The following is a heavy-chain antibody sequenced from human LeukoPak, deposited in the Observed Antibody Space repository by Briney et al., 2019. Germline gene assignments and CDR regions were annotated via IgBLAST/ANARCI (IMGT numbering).Heavy chain of an antibody. CDR1: GFTFSSYW. CDR3: AKDKVVVTEGYAFDI. V-gene: IGHV3-7*03. CDR2: IKQDGSEK. D-gene: IGHD3-22*01. Sequence: PGGSLRLSCAASGFTFSSYWMSWVRQAPGKGLEWVANIKQDGSEKYYVDSVKGRFTISRDNAKNSLYLQMNSLRAEDTAVYYCAKDKVVVTEGYAFDIWGQGTMVTVSS. J-gene: IGHJ3*02.